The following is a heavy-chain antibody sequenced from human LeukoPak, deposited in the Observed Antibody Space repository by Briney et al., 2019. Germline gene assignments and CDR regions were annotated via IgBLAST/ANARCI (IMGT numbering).Heavy chain of an antibody. D-gene: IGHD3-10*01. V-gene: IGHV1-46*01. Sequence: ASVKVSCKTSGYSFTSFYIHWVRQAPGQGLEWMAVINPSGGWPTYAQKFQGRVTLTRDTSTSTVYMDLTSLSSEDTAVYFCARDFGGSGSEGFDFWGQGTLVTVSS. J-gene: IGHJ4*02. CDR3: ARDFGGSGSEGFDF. CDR2: INPSGGWP. CDR1: GYSFTSFY.